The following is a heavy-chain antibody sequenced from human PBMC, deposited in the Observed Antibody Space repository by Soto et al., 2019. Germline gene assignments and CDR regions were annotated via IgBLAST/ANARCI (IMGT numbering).Heavy chain of an antibody. CDR2: INAGNGNA. V-gene: IGHV1-3*01. Sequence: ASVKVSCKASGYTFTSYAMHWVRQAPGQRLEWMGWINAGNGNAKYSQKFQGRVTITRDTSASTAYMELSSLRSEDTAVYYCATRSITIFGVVIPNDAFEIWGQGTMVTVSS. J-gene: IGHJ3*02. CDR3: ATRSITIFGVVIPNDAFEI. CDR1: GYTFTSYA. D-gene: IGHD3-3*01.